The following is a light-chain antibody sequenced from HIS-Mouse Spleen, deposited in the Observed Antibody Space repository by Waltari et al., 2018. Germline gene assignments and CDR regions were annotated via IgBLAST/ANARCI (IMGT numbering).Light chain of an antibody. V-gene: IGKV4-1*01. CDR1: QSVLYSSNNQNY. J-gene: IGKJ4*01. Sequence: DIVMTQSPDSLAVSLGERATINCKSSQSVLYSSNNQNYLAWYQQKPGQPPKLLIYRASTLESGVPDRFSGSGSGTDFTLTISSLQAEDVAVYYCQQYYSTPLTFGGGTKVEIK. CDR2: RAS. CDR3: QQYYSTPLT.